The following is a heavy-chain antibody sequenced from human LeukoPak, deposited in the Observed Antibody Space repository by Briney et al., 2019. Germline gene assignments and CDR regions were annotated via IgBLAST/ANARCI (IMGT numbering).Heavy chain of an antibody. CDR3: ARAGSNYSYYYYYYMDV. J-gene: IGHJ6*03. V-gene: IGHV4-61*02. Sequence: PSQTLSLTCTVSGGSISSGSYYWSWIRQPAGKGLEWIGRIYTSGSTNYNPSLKSRVTISVDTSKNQFSLKLSSVTAADTAVYYCARAGSNYSYYYYYYMDVWGKGTTVTVSS. CDR2: IYTSGST. D-gene: IGHD4-11*01. CDR1: GGSISSGSYY.